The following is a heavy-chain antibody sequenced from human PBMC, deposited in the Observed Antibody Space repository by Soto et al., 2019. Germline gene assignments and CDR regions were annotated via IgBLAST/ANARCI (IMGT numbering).Heavy chain of an antibody. CDR3: VRDKPHNWFDP. CDR1: GFTFSSYC. Sequence: SLSLSCAASGFTFSSYCMHWVRQVPGKGLVWVSRINNDGSAATYADSVKGRFTISRDNAKNTVYLQMNSLRAEDTAVYYCVRDKPHNWFDPWGQGTPVTVSS. CDR2: INNDGSAA. J-gene: IGHJ5*02. V-gene: IGHV3-74*01.